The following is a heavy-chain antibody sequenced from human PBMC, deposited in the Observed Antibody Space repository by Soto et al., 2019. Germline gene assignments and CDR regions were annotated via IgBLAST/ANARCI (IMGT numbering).Heavy chain of an antibody. J-gene: IGHJ4*02. CDR2: IYHSGST. CDR1: GGSISSGGYS. CDR3: ARQGHCSSTSCPFDY. V-gene: IGHV4-30-2*01. Sequence: SETLSLTCAVSGGSISSGGYSWSWIRQPPGKGLEWIGYIYHSGSTYYNPSLKSRVTISVDRSKNQFSLKLSSVTAADTAVYYCARQGHCSSTSCPFDYWGQGTLVTVSS. D-gene: IGHD2-2*01.